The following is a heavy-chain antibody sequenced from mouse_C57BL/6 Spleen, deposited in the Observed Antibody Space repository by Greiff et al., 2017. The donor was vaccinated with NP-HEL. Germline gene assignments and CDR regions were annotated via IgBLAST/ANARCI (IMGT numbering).Heavy chain of an antibody. CDR3: AREETRYYYGSSFWYFDV. CDR2: IYPRSGNT. J-gene: IGHJ1*03. CDR1: GYTFTSYG. Sequence: QVQLKQSGAELARPGASVKLSCKASGYTFTSYGISWVKQRTGQGLEWIGEIYPRSGNTYYNEKFKGKATLTADKSSSTAYMELRSLTSEDSAVYFCAREETRYYYGSSFWYFDVWGTGTTVTVSS. D-gene: IGHD1-1*01. V-gene: IGHV1-81*01.